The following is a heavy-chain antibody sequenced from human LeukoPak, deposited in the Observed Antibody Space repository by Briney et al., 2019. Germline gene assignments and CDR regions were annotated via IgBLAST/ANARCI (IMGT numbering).Heavy chain of an antibody. D-gene: IGHD6-13*01. Sequence: ASVKVSCKTSGYMVSDYYMHWVRQAPGQGLEWMGWIRGDTGDTDSPQKFQGRVTMTRGTSTNTAYMELRRLRYDDTAIYFCARVRGNSCDYWGQGTLVTVSS. V-gene: IGHV1-2*02. J-gene: IGHJ4*02. CDR1: GYMVSDYY. CDR3: ARVRGNSCDY. CDR2: IRGDTGDT.